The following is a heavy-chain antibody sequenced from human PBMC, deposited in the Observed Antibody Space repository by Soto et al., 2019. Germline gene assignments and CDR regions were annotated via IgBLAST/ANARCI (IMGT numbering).Heavy chain of an antibody. CDR1: GGSINSFY. CDR3: ARSAYSNDWYFDY. CDR2: IYYSGST. D-gene: IGHD6-19*01. Sequence: PSETLSLTCTVSGGSINSFYWSWLRQPPGKGLEWIGYIYYSGSTNYNPSLKSRVSISVDTSKNQFSLKLSSVTAADTAVHYCARSAYSNDWYFDYWGQGALVTVSS. J-gene: IGHJ4*02. V-gene: IGHV4-59*01.